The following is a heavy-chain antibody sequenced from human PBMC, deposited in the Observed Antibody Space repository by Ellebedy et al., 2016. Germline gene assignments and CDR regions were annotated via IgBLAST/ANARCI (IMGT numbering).Heavy chain of an antibody. D-gene: IGHD6-19*01. J-gene: IGHJ4*02. V-gene: IGHV3-53*01. Sequence: GESLKISCAASGFTVSTNYMAWVRQAPGKELEWVSVLYAGCQTYYADTVKGRFSISRDNSKNTLYLQMNSLRAEATAVSYCAKDRGGSGGVWGSVFDYWGQGTLVTVSS. CDR1: GFTVSTNY. CDR3: AKDRGGSGGVWGSVFDY. CDR2: LYAGCQT.